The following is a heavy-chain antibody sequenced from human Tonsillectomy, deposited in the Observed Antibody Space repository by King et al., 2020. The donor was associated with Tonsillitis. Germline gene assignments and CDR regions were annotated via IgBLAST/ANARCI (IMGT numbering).Heavy chain of an antibody. D-gene: IGHD3-22*01. CDR3: AKDLSADSTGPLFQH. CDR1: GFTFDDYT. CDR2: VSWDGSST. J-gene: IGHJ1*01. V-gene: IGHV3-43*01. Sequence: VQLVESGGVVVQPGGSLRLSCAASGFTFDDYTMHWVRQAPGKGLEWVSLVSWDGSSTYYAGSVKGRFTISRDNSKKSLYLQMNSLRTEDTALYYCAKDLSADSTGPLFQHWGQGTLVTVSS.